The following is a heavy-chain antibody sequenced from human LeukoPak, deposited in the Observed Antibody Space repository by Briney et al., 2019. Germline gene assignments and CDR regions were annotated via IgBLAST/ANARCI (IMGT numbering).Heavy chain of an antibody. Sequence: PSETLSLTCTVSGGSISSYYWSWIRQPPGKGLEWIGYIYYSGSTNYNPSLKSRVTISVDTSKNQFSLKLSSVTAADTAVYYCARDRGLPNWHFDLWGRGTLVTVSS. CDR3: ARDRGLPNWHFDL. CDR2: IYYSGST. V-gene: IGHV4-59*01. J-gene: IGHJ2*01. D-gene: IGHD3-10*01. CDR1: GGSISSYY.